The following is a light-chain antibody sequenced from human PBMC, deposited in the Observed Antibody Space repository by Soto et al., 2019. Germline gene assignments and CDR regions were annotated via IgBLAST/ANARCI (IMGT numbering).Light chain of an antibody. CDR3: QQYGSSPWT. CDR1: QSISSTY. J-gene: IGKJ3*01. Sequence: EIVLTQSPGTLSLSPGERATLSCRASQSISSTYLAWYQHQPGQAPRLLIYDTSTRATAIPDRVSGSGSGTAFTLTTSRMEPEDFAVYYCQQYGSSPWTFGPGTKVHIK. CDR2: DTS. V-gene: IGKV3-20*01.